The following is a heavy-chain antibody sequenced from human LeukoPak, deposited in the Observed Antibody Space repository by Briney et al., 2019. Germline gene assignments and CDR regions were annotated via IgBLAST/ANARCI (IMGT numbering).Heavy chain of an antibody. J-gene: IGHJ3*02. CDR2: INTSGGST. CDR3: ARANSLGTFGI. Sequence: ASVKVSCKASGYTFTSDYMHWGRQAPGQGREWRGIINTSGGSTSYAQKFQGRVTMTRDMSTSTVYMELSSLRSEDTAVYYCARANSLGTFGIWGQGTMVTVSS. V-gene: IGHV1-46*01. CDR1: GYTFTSDY. D-gene: IGHD1-1*01.